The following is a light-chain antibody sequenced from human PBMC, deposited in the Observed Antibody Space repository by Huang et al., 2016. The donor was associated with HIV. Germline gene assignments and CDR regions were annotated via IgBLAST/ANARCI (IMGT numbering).Light chain of an antibody. Sequence: IQLTQSPSSLSASVRDRVTITCRASQGISSFLAWYQQKPGKAPKLLIYSASTLQLGVPSTFSGSGSGTDFTLTISSLQPEDFATYHCQQLNSYPPTFGQGTKVEIK. CDR3: QQLNSYPPT. V-gene: IGKV1-9*01. CDR2: SAS. CDR1: QGISSF. J-gene: IGKJ1*01.